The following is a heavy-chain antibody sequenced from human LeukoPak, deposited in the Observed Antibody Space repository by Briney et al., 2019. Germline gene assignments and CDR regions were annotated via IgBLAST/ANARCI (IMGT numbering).Heavy chain of an antibody. CDR3: ARHYGP. V-gene: IGHV4-31*03. D-gene: IGHD3-16*01. Sequence: PSETLSLTCTLSGGSITSGRFYWTWIRQHPQRGLEWIGYVSYSGSTNYNSSLESRLTISADTSKNQFYLGLTSVTAADTAVYYCARHYGPWGQGTLVTVSS. CDR1: GGSITSGRFY. J-gene: IGHJ5*02. CDR2: VSYSGST.